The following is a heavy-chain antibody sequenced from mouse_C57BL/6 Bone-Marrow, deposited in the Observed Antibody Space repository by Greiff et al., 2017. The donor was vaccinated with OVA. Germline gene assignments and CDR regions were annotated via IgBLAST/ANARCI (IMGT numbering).Heavy chain of an antibody. CDR3: AREDSSYWYFDV. J-gene: IGHJ1*03. V-gene: IGHV1-80*01. Sequence: QVQLQQSGAELVKPGASVKISCKASGYAFSSYWMNWVKQRPGKGLEWIGQIYPGDGDTNYNGKFKGKATLTADKSSSTAYMQLSSLTSEDSAVDFGAREDSSYWYFDVWGTGTMVTVSS. CDR1: GYAFSSYW. CDR2: IYPGDGDT. D-gene: IGHD1-1*01.